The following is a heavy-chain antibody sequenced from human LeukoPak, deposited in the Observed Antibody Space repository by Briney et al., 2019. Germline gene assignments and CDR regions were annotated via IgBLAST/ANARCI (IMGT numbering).Heavy chain of an antibody. J-gene: IGHJ4*02. V-gene: IGHV4-59*08. CDR2: IYYSGSS. Sequence: SETLSLTCTVSGGSISSYYWSWIRQPPGKGLEWIGYIYYSGSSNYNPSLKNRVTISVDTSKNQFSLNLTSVTATDTAVYYCARHEMSYGQWLTLDHWGQGTLVTVFS. D-gene: IGHD6-19*01. CDR1: GGSISSYY. CDR3: ARHEMSYGQWLTLDH.